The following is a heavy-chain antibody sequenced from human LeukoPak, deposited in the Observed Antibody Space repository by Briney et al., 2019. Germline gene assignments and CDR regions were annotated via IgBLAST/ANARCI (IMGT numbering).Heavy chain of an antibody. CDR3: AKAVVAATRVWDY. J-gene: IGHJ4*02. CDR2: ISGSGGST. Sequence: GVSLRLSCAASGFTFSSYAMSWLPHAPGHGREWGSAISGSGGSTYYADSVKGRFTISRDNSKNTLYLQMNSLRAEDTAVYYCAKAVVAATRVWDYWGQGTLVTVSS. CDR1: GFTFSSYA. V-gene: IGHV3-23*01. D-gene: IGHD2-15*01.